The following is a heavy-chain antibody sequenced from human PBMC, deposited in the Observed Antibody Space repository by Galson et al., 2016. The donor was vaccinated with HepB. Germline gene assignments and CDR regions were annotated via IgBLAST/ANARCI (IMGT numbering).Heavy chain of an antibody. V-gene: IGHV3-43*01. CDR1: GFTFDDNS. CDR2: ISWDGDTT. D-gene: IGHD3-10*01. J-gene: IGHJ4*02. CDR3: TKDGRFGELDY. Sequence: SLRLSCAASGFTFDDNSMHWVRQRPGKGLEWVSLISWDGDTTYYADSVKGRFTISRDNSKDSLYLQMNSLTTEDTALYYCTKDGRFGELDYWGQGTLVTVSS.